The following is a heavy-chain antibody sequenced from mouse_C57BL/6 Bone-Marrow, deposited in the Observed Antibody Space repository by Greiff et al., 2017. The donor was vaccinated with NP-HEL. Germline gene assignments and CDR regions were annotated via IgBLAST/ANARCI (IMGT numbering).Heavy chain of an antibody. V-gene: IGHV5-6*02. Sequence: EVKLVESGGDLVKPGGSLKLSCAASGFTFSSYGMSWVRQTPDKRLEWVATISSGGSYTYYPDSVKGRFTISRDNAKNTLYLQKSSLKSEDTSMYYCARRYGSSEDYAMDYWGQGTSVTVSS. CDR1: GFTFSSYG. J-gene: IGHJ4*01. D-gene: IGHD1-1*01. CDR2: ISSGGSYT. CDR3: ARRYGSSEDYAMDY.